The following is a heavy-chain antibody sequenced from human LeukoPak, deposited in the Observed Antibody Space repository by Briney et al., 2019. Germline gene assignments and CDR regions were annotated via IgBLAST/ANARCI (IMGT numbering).Heavy chain of an antibody. J-gene: IGHJ4*02. CDR3: ARACGSGSYVFDY. CDR1: GGSISSSNW. V-gene: IGHV4-4*02. Sequence: SETLSLTCAVSGGSISSSNWWSWVRHPPGKGLEWIGEIYHSGSTNYNPSLKSRVTISVDKSKNQFSLKLSSVTAADTAVYYCARACGSGSYVFDYWGQGTLVTVSS. CDR2: IYHSGST. D-gene: IGHD3-10*01.